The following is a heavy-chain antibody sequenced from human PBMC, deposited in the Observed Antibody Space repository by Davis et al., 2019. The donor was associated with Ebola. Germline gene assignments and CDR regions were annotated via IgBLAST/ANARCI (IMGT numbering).Heavy chain of an antibody. J-gene: IGHJ4*02. Sequence: GESLKISCAASGFTFSSFWMNWVRQAPGKGLEWVSSITSSNTIHYADSVKGRFTISRENSKATLDLQMNSLRAEDTAVYYCAKGDNSGWYGVDYWGQGTLVIVSS. V-gene: IGHV3-48*01. CDR1: GFTFSSFW. CDR2: ITSSNTI. CDR3: AKGDNSGWYGVDY. D-gene: IGHD6-19*01.